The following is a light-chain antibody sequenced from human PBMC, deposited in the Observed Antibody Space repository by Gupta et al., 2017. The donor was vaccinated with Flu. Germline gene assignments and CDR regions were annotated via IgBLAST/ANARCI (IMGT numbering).Light chain of an antibody. Sequence: PSFLSASVGDRVTITCRASQGISSYLGWYQQKPGEAPKLLIYAASNLQSGVPSRFSGSGSGRQFTLTIRSLQPEDFATYYCQQVNSYPYTFGQGTKLEIK. CDR2: AAS. CDR1: QGISSY. CDR3: QQVNSYPYT. V-gene: IGKV1-9*01. J-gene: IGKJ2*01.